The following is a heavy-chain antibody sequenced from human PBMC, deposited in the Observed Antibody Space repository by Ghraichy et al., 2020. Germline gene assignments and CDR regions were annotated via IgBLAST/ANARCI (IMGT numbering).Heavy chain of an antibody. D-gene: IGHD3-22*01. V-gene: IGHV1-69*04. CDR1: GGTFSSYA. CDR2: IIPILGIA. Sequence: SVKVSCKASGGTFSSYAISWVRQAPGQGLEWMGRIIPILGIANYAQKFQGRVTITADKSTSTAYMELSSLRSEDTAVYYCARAPITMIGGWFDPWGQGTLVTVSS. J-gene: IGHJ5*02. CDR3: ARAPITMIGGWFDP.